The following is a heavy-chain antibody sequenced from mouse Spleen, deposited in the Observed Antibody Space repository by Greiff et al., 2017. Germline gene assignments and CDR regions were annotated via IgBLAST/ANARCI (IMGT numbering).Heavy chain of an antibody. CDR2: INPSSGYT. D-gene: IGHD2-4*01. Sequence: VKLMESGAELARPGASVKMSCKASGYTFTSYTMHWVKQRPGQGLEWIGYINPSSGYTKYNQKFKDKATLTADKSSSTAYMQLSSLTSEDSAVYYCATGGDYYDYEHGNFDVWGAGTTVTVSS. CDR1: GYTFTSYT. V-gene: IGHV1-4*01. J-gene: IGHJ1*01. CDR3: ATGGDYYDYEHGNFDV.